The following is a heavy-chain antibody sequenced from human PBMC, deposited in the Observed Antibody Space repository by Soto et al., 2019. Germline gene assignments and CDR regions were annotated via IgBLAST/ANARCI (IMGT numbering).Heavy chain of an antibody. D-gene: IGHD1-26*01. CDR3: AREGGGPAFDY. CDR1: GFTFSSYA. CDR2: ISYDGSNK. V-gene: IGHV3-30-3*01. Sequence: VQLVESGGGVVQPGRSLRLSCAASGFTFSSYAMHWVRQAPGKGLEWVAVISYDGSNKYYADSVKGRFTISRDNSKNTLYLQMNSLRAEDTAVYYCAREGGGPAFDYWGQGTLVTVSS. J-gene: IGHJ4*02.